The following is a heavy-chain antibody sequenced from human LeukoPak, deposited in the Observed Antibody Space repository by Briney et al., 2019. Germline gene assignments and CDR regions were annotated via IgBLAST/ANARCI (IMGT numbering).Heavy chain of an antibody. V-gene: IGHV3-30*02. D-gene: IGHD2/OR15-2a*01. CDR3: ANAFSADY. CDR2: IRYDGSNK. Sequence: PGGSLRLSXAASGFTFRSYGMHWVRQAPGKGLEWVAFIRYDGSNKYYADSVKGRFTISRDNSKNTLYLQMNSLRAEDTAVYYCANAFSADYWGQGTLVTVSS. CDR1: GFTFRSYG. J-gene: IGHJ4*02.